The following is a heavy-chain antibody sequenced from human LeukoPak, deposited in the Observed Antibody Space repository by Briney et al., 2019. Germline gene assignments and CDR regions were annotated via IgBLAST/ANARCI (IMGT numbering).Heavy chain of an antibody. J-gene: IGHJ4*02. CDR2: ISYAGSNK. CDR3: AREDKGQIYFDY. V-gene: IGHV3-30-3*01. Sequence: GRSLRLSCASSGFTFNSYAMHWVRQAPGKGLEWVAVISYAGSNKYYADSVKGRFTISRDNSKNTLYLQMNSLSVEDTAVYYCAREDKGQIYFDYWGQGTLVTASS. CDR1: GFTFNSYA.